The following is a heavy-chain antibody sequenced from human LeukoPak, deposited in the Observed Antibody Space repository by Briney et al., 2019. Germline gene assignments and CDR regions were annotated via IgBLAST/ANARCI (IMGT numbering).Heavy chain of an antibody. CDR2: IYPGDSDT. CDR1: GYSFTSYW. D-gene: IGHD3-22*01. CDR3: ARHQHYYDSSGQENWFDP. J-gene: IGHJ5*02. V-gene: IGHV5-51*01. Sequence: GESLKISCKGSGYSFTSYWIGWVRQMPGKGLEWMGIIYPGDSDTRYSPSFQGQVTISADKSISTAYLQWSSLKASDTAMYYCARHQHYYDSSGQENWFDPWGQGTLVTVSS.